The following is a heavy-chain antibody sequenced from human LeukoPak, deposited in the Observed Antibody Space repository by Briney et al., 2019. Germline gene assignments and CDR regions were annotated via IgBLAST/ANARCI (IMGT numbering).Heavy chain of an antibody. J-gene: IGHJ6*03. D-gene: IGHD3-16*01. CDR1: GFTSSSYA. V-gene: IGHV3-23*01. Sequence: GGSLRLSCAASGFTSSSYAMSWVRQAPGKGLEWVSGISGIGGSTYYADSVKGRLTISRDNSKNTLYLQMNSLRAEDTAIYYCAKDGVSSSYCYYYMDVWGKGTTVTVSS. CDR3: AKDGVSSSYCYYYMDV. CDR2: ISGIGGST.